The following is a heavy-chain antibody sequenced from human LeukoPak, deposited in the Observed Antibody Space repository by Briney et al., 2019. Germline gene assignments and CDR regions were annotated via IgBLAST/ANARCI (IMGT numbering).Heavy chain of an antibody. J-gene: IGHJ4*02. CDR3: AKPYDSSGYYYNY. Sequence: PGGSLRLSCAASGFTFSSYAMSWVRQAPGKGLEWVSAISGSGGTTYYADSVKGRFTIPRDNSKNTLYLQMNSLRAEDTAVYYCAKPYDSSGYYYNYWGQGTLVTVSS. D-gene: IGHD3-22*01. V-gene: IGHV3-23*01. CDR2: ISGSGGTT. CDR1: GFTFSSYA.